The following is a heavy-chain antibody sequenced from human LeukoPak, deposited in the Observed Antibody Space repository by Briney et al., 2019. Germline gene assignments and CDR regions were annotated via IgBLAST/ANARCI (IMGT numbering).Heavy chain of an antibody. CDR3: AKTTDGYSSGRYPGWPIDY. V-gene: IGHV3-23*01. CDR1: GFTFRSYA. D-gene: IGHD6-19*01. CDR2: ISGSGGDT. Sequence: GGSLRLSYAASGFTFRSYAIYWVRQAPGKGLEWVSGISGSGGDTYFADSVRGRFTISRDNSKNTVFLQMDSLRADDTAVYYCAKTTDGYSSGRYPGWPIDYWGQGTLVTVSS. J-gene: IGHJ4*02.